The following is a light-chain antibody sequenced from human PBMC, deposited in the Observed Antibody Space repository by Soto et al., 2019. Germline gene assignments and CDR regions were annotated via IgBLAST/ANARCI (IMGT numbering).Light chain of an antibody. CDR3: TSYTSSSSTLVA. CDR1: SSDVGGYNS. Sequence: QSALTQPAAVSGSPGQSITISCTGSSSDVGGYNSVSWYQQHPGKAPQLMIYEVSNRPSGVSNRFSGSKSGNTASLTISGLQADDEADYYCTSYTSSSSTLVAFGGGTKLTVL. CDR2: EVS. V-gene: IGLV2-14*01. J-gene: IGLJ2*01.